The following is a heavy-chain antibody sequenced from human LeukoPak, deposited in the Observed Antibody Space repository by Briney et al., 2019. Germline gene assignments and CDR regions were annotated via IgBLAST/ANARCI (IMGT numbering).Heavy chain of an antibody. V-gene: IGHV3-53*01. D-gene: IGHD3-10*01. CDR1: GFTVSSNY. Sequence: GGSLRLSCAASGFTVSSNYMSWVRQAPGKGLEWVSVIYSGGSTYYADSVKGRFTISRDNSKNTLYLQMNSLRAEDTAVYYCARENKVRGVTYSFDYWGQGTLVTVSS. CDR2: IYSGGST. CDR3: ARENKVRGVTYSFDY. J-gene: IGHJ4*02.